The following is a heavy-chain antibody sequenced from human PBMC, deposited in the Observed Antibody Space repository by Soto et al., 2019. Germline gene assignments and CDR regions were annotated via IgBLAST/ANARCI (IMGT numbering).Heavy chain of an antibody. CDR2: INHSGST. J-gene: IGHJ4*02. Sequence: LPETLSLTCAVYGGSFSGYYWSWIRQPPGKGLEWIGEINHSGSTNYNPSLKSRVTISVDTSKNQFSLKLSSVTAADTAVYYCARDYYDSSGYYYDYWGQGTLVTVSS. V-gene: IGHV4-34*01. D-gene: IGHD3-22*01. CDR1: GGSFSGYY. CDR3: ARDYYDSSGYYYDY.